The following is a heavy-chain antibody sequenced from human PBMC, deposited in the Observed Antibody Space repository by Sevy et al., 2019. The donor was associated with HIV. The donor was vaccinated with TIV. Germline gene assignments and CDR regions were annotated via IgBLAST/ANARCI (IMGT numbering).Heavy chain of an antibody. CDR3: ARSDGEGVAVAGLNDY. J-gene: IGHJ4*02. V-gene: IGHV3-48*02. Sequence: GGSLRLSCAASGFTFNSYSMNWVRQAPGKGLEWVSYISSSSSTIYYADSVKGRFTISRDNAKNSLYLQMNSLRDEDTAVYYCARSDGEGVAVAGLNDYWGQGTLVTVSS. CDR2: ISSSSSTI. CDR1: GFTFNSYS. D-gene: IGHD6-19*01.